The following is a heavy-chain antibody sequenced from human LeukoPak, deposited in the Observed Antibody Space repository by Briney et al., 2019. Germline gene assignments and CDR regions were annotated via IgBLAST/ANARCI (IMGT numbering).Heavy chain of an antibody. J-gene: IGHJ5*02. CDR2: INSDGTTT. CDR1: GFTFSKHW. V-gene: IGHV3-74*01. CDR3: ARESVRLVDYFDMKDFSSAGFDP. Sequence: PGGSLRLSCAASGFTFSKHWMHWVRQVPGKGLVWVSCINSDGTTTTYADSVKGRFTISRDNAKNTLYLQMNSLRAEDTAMYYCARESVRLVDYFDMKDFSSAGFDPWGQGTLVTVSS. D-gene: IGHD3-3*01.